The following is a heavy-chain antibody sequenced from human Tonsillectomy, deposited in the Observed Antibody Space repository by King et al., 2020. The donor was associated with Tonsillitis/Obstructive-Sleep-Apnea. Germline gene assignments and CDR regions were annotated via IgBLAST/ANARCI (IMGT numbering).Heavy chain of an antibody. J-gene: IGHJ4*02. CDR1: GGSISSSSYY. D-gene: IGHD3-22*01. CDR2: IYYSGST. Sequence: QLQESGPGLVKPSETLSLSCTVSGGSISSSSYYWGWIRQPPGKGLEWIGSIYYSGSTYYNPSLKSRVTISLDTSQNQFSLKLSSVTAADTAVYYCARTYDSSYHYWLYWGQGTLVTVSS. CDR3: ARTYDSSYHYWLY. V-gene: IGHV4-39*01.